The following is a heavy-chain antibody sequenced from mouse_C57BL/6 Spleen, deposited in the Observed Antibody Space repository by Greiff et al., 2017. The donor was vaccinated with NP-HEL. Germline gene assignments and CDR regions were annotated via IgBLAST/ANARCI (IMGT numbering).Heavy chain of an antibody. Sequence: QVQLKESGPGLVAPSQSLSITCTVSGFSLTSYGVHWVRQPPGKGLEWLVVIWSDGSTTYNSALKSRLSISKDNSKSQVFLKMNSLQTDDTAMYYCARHGGNYPYAMDYWGQGTSVTVSS. CDR3: ARHGGNYPYAMDY. J-gene: IGHJ4*01. CDR1: GFSLTSYG. D-gene: IGHD1-1*02. CDR2: IWSDGST. V-gene: IGHV2-6-1*01.